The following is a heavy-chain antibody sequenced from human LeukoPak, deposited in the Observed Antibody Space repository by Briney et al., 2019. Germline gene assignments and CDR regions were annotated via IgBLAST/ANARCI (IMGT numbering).Heavy chain of an antibody. CDR3: ARALSAAAGTLAFDY. CDR2: IYTSGST. Sequence: PSGTLSLTCTVSGGSISSYYWSWIRQPAGKRLEWIGRIYTSGSTNYNPSLKSRVTMSVDTSKNQFSLKLSSVTAADTAVYYCARALSAAAGTLAFDYWGQGTLVTVSS. D-gene: IGHD6-13*01. V-gene: IGHV4-4*07. J-gene: IGHJ4*02. CDR1: GGSISSYY.